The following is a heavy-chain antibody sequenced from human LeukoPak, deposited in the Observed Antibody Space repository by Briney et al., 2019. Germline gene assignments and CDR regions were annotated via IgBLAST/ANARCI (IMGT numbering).Heavy chain of an antibody. Sequence: GGSLRLSCAASGFTFSSYAMHWVRQAPGKGLEWVAVISYDGSNKYYADSVKGRFTISRDNSKNTLYLQMNSLRAEDTAVYYCAAALNVRYSGSYYAYWGQGTLVTVSS. CDR1: GFTFSSYA. CDR2: ISYDGSNK. J-gene: IGHJ4*02. CDR3: AAALNVRYSGSYYAY. V-gene: IGHV3-30-3*01. D-gene: IGHD1-26*01.